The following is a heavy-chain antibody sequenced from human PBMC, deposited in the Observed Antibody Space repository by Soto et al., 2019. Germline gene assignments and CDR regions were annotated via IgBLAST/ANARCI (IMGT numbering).Heavy chain of an antibody. Sequence: GGSLRLSCEASGFTFSRYPMHWVRQSPGKGLEWVAVISFNGNDKYYADSVKGRFIVSRDDSQNTLYLQMNNVRPEDTALYHCARGGESVYSSGWYWGQGALVTVSS. J-gene: IGHJ4*02. D-gene: IGHD6-19*01. V-gene: IGHV3-30-3*01. CDR2: ISFNGNDK. CDR1: GFTFSRYP. CDR3: ARGGESVYSSGWY.